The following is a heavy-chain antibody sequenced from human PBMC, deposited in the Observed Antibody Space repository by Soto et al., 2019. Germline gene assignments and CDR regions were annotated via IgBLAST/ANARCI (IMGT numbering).Heavy chain of an antibody. D-gene: IGHD2-2*01. Sequence: LRLSFAASGFTFSDYGFSWVRQAPGKGLEWVSSISGSRGSTTYYAGSVKGRFTISRDNSKNTLYLQMNSLRVEDTAVYYCAQDRGCSGSTCYQAYWGPGTLVTVSS. CDR1: GFTFSDYG. CDR3: AQDRGCSGSTCYQAY. J-gene: IGHJ4*02. V-gene: IGHV3-23*01. CDR2: ISGSRGSTT.